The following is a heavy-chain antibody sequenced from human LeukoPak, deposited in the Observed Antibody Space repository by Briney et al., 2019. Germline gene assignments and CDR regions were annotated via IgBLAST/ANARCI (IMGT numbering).Heavy chain of an antibody. CDR1: GYTFTSYY. CDR2: INPSGGST. D-gene: IGHD3-22*01. CDR3: ARSPLPQYYYDSSGTSYYFDY. J-gene: IGHJ4*02. V-gene: IGHV1-46*01. Sequence: ASVKVSCKASGYTFTSYYMHWGRQAPGQGLEWMGIINPSGGSTSYAQKFQGRVTMTRDTSTSTVYMELSSLRSEDTAVYYCARSPLPQYYYDSSGTSYYFDYWGQGTLVTVSS.